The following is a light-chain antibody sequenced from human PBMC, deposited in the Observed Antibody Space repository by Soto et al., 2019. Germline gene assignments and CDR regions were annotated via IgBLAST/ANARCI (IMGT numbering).Light chain of an antibody. Sequence: DIQMTKSPSTLSASVGDRVTITCRASQSISSWLAWYQQKPGKAPKLLIYKASSLESGVPSRSSGSVSGTEFNLTISSLQPDDFATYYCQQYNSYSRTFGQGTKVEI. V-gene: IGKV1-5*03. CDR2: KAS. J-gene: IGKJ1*01. CDR1: QSISSW. CDR3: QQYNSYSRT.